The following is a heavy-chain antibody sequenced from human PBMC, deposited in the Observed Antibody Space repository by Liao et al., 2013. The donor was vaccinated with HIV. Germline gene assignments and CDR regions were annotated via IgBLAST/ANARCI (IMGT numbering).Heavy chain of an antibody. CDR1: GGSITSHY. J-gene: IGHJ3*02. CDR2: VYSSGTT. V-gene: IGHV4-4*07. Sequence: QVQLQESGPGLEKPSETLSLTCTVSGGSITSHYWNWIRQPAGKGPEWIGRVYSSGTTYYNPSLKSRIIFLPDTSKNQFSLRLSSVTAADTAIYFCARGRDVFDIWGQGTMVTVSS. CDR3: ARGRDVFDI.